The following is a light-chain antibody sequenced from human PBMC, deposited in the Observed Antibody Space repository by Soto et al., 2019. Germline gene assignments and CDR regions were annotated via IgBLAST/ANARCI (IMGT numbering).Light chain of an antibody. V-gene: IGLV2-14*01. J-gene: IGLJ2*01. CDR1: SRDVGAYNL. Sequence: QSALTQPASVSGSPGQSITISCSGTSRDVGAYNLVSWYQQPPGKAPQLLIYEVRNRPSGISSRFSGSRSGNTASLTISSRLPEDEADYYCSAYTSRSTLVFGGGTKLTVL. CDR2: EVR. CDR3: SAYTSRSTLV.